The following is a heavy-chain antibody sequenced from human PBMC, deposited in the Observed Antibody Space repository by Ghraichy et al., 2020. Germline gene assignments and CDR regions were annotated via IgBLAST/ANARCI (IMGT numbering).Heavy chain of an antibody. CDR3: ARDESEFMITLFDY. D-gene: IGHD3-16*01. CDR1: GFTFSNYA. J-gene: IGHJ4*02. V-gene: IGHV3-23*01. CDR2: ISSTGAGT. Sequence: GGSLRLSCTASGFTFSNYAMNWVRQAPGKGLEWVSGISSTGAGTYCADSVEGRFTISRDNSKNTLLLQMSSLRAEDTAIYYCARDESEFMITLFDYWGQGTLVTVSS.